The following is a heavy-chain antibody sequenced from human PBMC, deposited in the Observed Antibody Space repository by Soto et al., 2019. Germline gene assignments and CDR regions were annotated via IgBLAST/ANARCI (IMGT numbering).Heavy chain of an antibody. CDR3: ARYYYDSSGYRFDP. CDR1: GYTFTGYY. V-gene: IGHV1-2*02. Sequence: ASVKVSCKASGYTFTGYYMHWVRQAPGQGLEWMGWINPNSGGTNYAQKFQGRVTMTRDTSISTAYMELSRLRSDDTTVYYCARYYYDSSGYRFDPWGQGTLVTVPS. D-gene: IGHD3-22*01. J-gene: IGHJ5*02. CDR2: INPNSGGT.